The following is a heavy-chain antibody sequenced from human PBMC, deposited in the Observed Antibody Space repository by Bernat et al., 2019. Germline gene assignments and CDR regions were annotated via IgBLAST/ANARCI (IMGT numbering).Heavy chain of an antibody. J-gene: IGHJ4*02. D-gene: IGHD2-2*01. CDR1: GFTFSSYA. V-gene: IGHV3-30*01. Sequence: LVESGGGVVQPGRSLRLSCAASGFTFSSYAMHWVRQAPGKGLEWVAVISYDGSNKYYADSVKGRFTISRDNSKNTLYLQMNSLRAEDTAVYYCARDFGDIVVVPAAMPTLWGQGTLVTVSS. CDR3: ARDFGDIVVVPAAMPTL. CDR2: ISYDGSNK.